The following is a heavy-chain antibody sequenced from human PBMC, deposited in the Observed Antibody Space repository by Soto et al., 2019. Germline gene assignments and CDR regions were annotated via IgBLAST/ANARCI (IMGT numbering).Heavy chain of an antibody. Sequence: QVQLVQSGGEVKKPGASVKVSCKASAYTFTNYGISWVRQAPGQGLEWMGWISAYNGNINYAQKFRGRVTMTTDTSTSSAYLEVRSLRSEATAVYYCARSGSSWNLSEFDSLGQGTLVTFSS. V-gene: IGHV1-18*01. J-gene: IGHJ4*02. CDR2: ISAYNGNI. CDR1: AYTFTNYG. D-gene: IGHD6-13*01. CDR3: ARSGSSWNLSEFDS.